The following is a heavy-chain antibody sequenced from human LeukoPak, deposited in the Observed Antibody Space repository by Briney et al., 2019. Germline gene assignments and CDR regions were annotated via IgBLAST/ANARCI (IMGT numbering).Heavy chain of an antibody. CDR2: NT. J-gene: IGHJ4*02. V-gene: IGHV3-30*02. CDR1: GFTFSSYA. CDR3: AKGQTPPYV. Sequence: GGSLRLSCAASGFTFSSYAIHWVRQTPGKGLERVAFNTLCAGSVKGRFTISRDDSKNTLYLQMNSLRPEDTAMYYCAKGQTPPYVWGQGTLVTVSS. D-gene: IGHD3-16*01.